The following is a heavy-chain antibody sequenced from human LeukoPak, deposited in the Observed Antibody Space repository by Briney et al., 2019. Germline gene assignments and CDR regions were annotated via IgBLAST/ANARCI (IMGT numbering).Heavy chain of an antibody. CDR2: ISYDGSNK. CDR1: GFTFSSYG. V-gene: IGHV3-30*18. CDR3: AKDLRERIRITIFGVVTSYYGMDV. Sequence: GGSLRLSCAASGFTFSSYGMHWVRQAPGKGLEWVAVISYDGSNKYYADSVKGRFTISRDNSKNTLYLQMNSLRAGDTAVYYCAKDLRERIRITIFGVVTSYYGMDVWGQGTTVTVSS. J-gene: IGHJ6*02. D-gene: IGHD3-3*01.